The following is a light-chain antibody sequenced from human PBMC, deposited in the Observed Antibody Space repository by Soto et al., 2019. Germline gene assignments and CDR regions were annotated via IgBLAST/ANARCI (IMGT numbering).Light chain of an antibody. CDR2: DAS. CDR3: QQYNTYSWT. J-gene: IGKJ1*01. CDR1: QSISGW. Sequence: DIHMTQSPSTLSASVGDRFTITCRASQSISGWLAWYQQKPGKAPKLLSYDASSLESGVPSRCSGRGSGTEFTLTISSLQPDDFATFYCQQYNTYSWTFGPGTKVDIK. V-gene: IGKV1-5*01.